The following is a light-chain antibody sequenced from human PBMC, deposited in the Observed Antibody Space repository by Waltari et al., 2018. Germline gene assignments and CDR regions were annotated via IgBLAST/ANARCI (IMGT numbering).Light chain of an antibody. CDR1: QSVNIY. J-gene: IGKJ5*01. CDR2: EKT. Sequence: EIVLTQSPATLSLSPGERATLSCRASQSVNIYLAWYQQKPGQAPRLLIYEKTKRATGIPARFSGSGSGTDFTLTITSLEPDDFADYYCQQRSAWPLTFGQGTRLEIK. V-gene: IGKV3-11*01. CDR3: QQRSAWPLT.